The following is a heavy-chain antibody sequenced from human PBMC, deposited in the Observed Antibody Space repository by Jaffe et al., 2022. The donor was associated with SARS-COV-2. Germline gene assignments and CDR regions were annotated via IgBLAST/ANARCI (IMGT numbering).Heavy chain of an antibody. CDR2: INSDGSST. V-gene: IGHV3-74*01. CDR1: GFTFSSYW. Sequence: EVQLVESGGGLVQPGGSLRLSCAASGFTFSSYWMHWVRQAPGKGLVWVSRINSDGSSTSYADSVKGRFSISRDNAKNTLYLQMNSLRAEDTAVYYCARAVAAAGTYVFWGQGTLVTVSS. D-gene: IGHD6-13*01. J-gene: IGHJ4*02. CDR3: ARAVAAAGTYVF.